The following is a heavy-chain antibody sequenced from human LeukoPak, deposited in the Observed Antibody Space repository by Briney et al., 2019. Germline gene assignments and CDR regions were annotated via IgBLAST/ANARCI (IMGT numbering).Heavy chain of an antibody. CDR2: ISAYNRNT. V-gene: IGHV1-18*01. CDR1: VYTFTSYV. J-gene: IGHJ5*02. CDR3: ARDMPGVYSSSWQGSIWFDP. Sequence: ASVNASCTASVYTFTSYVISWVRQAAGRGLEWMGWISAYNRNTNYAQKLQGRVTMTTDTSKSTAYMELRSLRSDDTAVYYCARDMPGVYSSSWQGSIWFDPWGQGTLVTVSS. D-gene: IGHD6-13*01.